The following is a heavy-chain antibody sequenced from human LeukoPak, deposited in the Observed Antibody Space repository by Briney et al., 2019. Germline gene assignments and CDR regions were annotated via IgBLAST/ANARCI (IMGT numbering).Heavy chain of an antibody. Sequence: PGGSLRLSCAASGFTFSSSAMNWVRQAPGKGLEWVAVISYDGSNKYYADSVKGRFTISRDNSKNTLYLQMNSLRAEDTAVYYCASRYSSGWRTHYYYYYGMDVWGQGTTVTVSS. J-gene: IGHJ6*02. CDR1: GFTFSSSA. CDR2: ISYDGSNK. CDR3: ASRYSSGWRTHYYYYYGMDV. V-gene: IGHV3-30*03. D-gene: IGHD6-19*01.